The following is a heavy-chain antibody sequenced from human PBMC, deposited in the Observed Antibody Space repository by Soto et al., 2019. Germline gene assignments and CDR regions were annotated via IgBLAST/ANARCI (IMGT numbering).Heavy chain of an antibody. V-gene: IGHV3-74*01. D-gene: IGHD2-15*01. Sequence: PGGSLRLSCAASGFPFSPYWMHWVRQAPGKGPVWVSRINSDGSTRNYADSVKGRFTISRDNAKNTLYLEMNSLRADDTAVYYCARTCSGGTCSFDYWGQGTLVTV. CDR3: ARTCSGGTCSFDY. CDR2: INSDGSTR. J-gene: IGHJ4*02. CDR1: GFPFSPYW.